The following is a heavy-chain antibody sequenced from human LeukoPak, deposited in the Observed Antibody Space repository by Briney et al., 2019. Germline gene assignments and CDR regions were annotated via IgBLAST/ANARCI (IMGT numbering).Heavy chain of an antibody. J-gene: IGHJ4*02. CDR3: ARYYYDSSGFFDY. D-gene: IGHD3-22*01. V-gene: IGHV4-39*07. Sequence: PSETLSLTCTVSGGSISSSSYYWGWIRQPPVKGLEWIGSIYYSGSTYYNPSLKSRVTISVDTSKNQFSLKLSSVTAADTAVYYCARYYYDSSGFFDYWGQGTLVTVSS. CDR2: IYYSGST. CDR1: GGSISSSSYY.